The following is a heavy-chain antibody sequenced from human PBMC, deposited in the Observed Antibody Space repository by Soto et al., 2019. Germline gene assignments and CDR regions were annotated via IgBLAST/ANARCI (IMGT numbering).Heavy chain of an antibody. J-gene: IGHJ4*02. CDR3: ARVPDCSSSGCYSYFDI. V-gene: IGHV3-74*01. CDR1: GFTLSDYY. Sequence: EVQLVESGGGLVQPGGSLRLSCAASGFTLSDYYMHWARQAPGKGLVWVSRISNDGSNTDYADSVKGRFTISRDNAKNTMHLQMNSLTAEDTAVYYCARVPDCSSSGCYSYFDIWGQGTLVTVSS. D-gene: IGHD2-2*01. CDR2: ISNDGSNT.